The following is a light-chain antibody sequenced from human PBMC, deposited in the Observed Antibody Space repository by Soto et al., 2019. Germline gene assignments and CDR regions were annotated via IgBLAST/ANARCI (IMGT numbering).Light chain of an antibody. CDR2: DAS. J-gene: IGKJ4*01. Sequence: EIVLTQSPGTLSVSPGERATLSCRASQSVGRNYLAWYQQKPGQAPRLLIYDASRRATGIPDRFSGSGSGTDFTLTISRLEPEDFAVYYCQQYASSPLTFGGGTKAEAK. V-gene: IGKV3-20*01. CDR3: QQYASSPLT. CDR1: QSVGRNY.